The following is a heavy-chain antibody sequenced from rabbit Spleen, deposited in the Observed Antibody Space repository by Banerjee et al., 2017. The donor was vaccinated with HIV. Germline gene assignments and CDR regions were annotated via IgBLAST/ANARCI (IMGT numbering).Heavy chain of an antibody. V-gene: IGHV1S45*01. CDR1: GVSLNDKDV. D-gene: IGHD6-1*01. CDR2: INIVTGKS. CDR3: ARSTYGYDDYADLYYAAMDL. J-gene: IGHJ6*01. Sequence: EQLEESGGGLVKSEGSLTLTCKASGVSLNDKDVMCWVRQAPGKGLEWIACINIVTGKSVYASWAKGRFTISKTSSTTLTLQMTSLTAADTATYFCARSTYGYDDYADLYYAAMDLWGPGTLVTVS.